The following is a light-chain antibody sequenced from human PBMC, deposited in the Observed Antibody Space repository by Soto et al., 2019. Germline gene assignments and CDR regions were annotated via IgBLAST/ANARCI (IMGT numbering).Light chain of an antibody. CDR2: GAS. V-gene: IGKV3-20*01. CDR3: QQYGSSPST. J-gene: IGKJ2*01. Sequence: EIVLTQSPGTLSLSPGERATLSCRASQSGSSSYLAWYQQKPGQAPRLLIYGASSRATGIPDRFSGSGSGKDFTLTISRLDPEDFAVYYCQQYGSSPSTFGQGTKLEIK. CDR1: QSGSSSY.